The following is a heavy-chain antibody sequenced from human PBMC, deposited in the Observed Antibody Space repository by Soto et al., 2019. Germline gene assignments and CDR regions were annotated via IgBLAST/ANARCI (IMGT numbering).Heavy chain of an antibody. J-gene: IGHJ4*02. CDR2: IWYDGSNK. V-gene: IGHV3-33*01. Sequence: QVQVVESGGGVVQPGRSLRLSCAASGFTFKNYGMHWVRQAPGKGLEWVAVIWYDGSNKYYADSVKGRFTISRDNSKDTLYLYMSSLRADATGVYYCAIVRTFDPWSGYSGCDYWGQGTLFTVSS. CDR3: AIVRTFDPWSGYSGCDY. D-gene: IGHD3-3*01. CDR1: GFTFKNYG.